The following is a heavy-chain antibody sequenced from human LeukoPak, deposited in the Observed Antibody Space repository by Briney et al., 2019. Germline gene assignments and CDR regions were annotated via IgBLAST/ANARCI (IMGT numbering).Heavy chain of an antibody. Sequence: ASVKVSCKASGYTFTSYAMHWVRQAPGQRLEWMGWINAGNGNTKYSQKFQGRVTITRDTSASTAYMELSSLRSEDTAVYYCARDRLIIGDWFDPWGQGTLVTVSS. CDR3: ARDRLIIGDWFDP. CDR2: INAGNGNT. CDR1: GYTFTSYA. D-gene: IGHD3-10*01. V-gene: IGHV1-3*01. J-gene: IGHJ5*02.